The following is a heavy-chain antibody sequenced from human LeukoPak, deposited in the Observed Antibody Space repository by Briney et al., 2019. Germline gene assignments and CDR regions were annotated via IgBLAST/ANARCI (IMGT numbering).Heavy chain of an antibody. CDR1: GSTFSSYG. Sequence: GRSLRLSCAASGSTFSSYGMHWVRQAPGKGLEWVAVISYDGSNKYYADSVKGRFTISRDNSKNTLYLQMNSLRAEDTAVYYCAKEDYYDSSGYYLPFTLWDWGQGTLVTVSS. V-gene: IGHV3-30*18. CDR3: AKEDYYDSSGYYLPFTLWD. CDR2: ISYDGSNK. J-gene: IGHJ4*02. D-gene: IGHD3-22*01.